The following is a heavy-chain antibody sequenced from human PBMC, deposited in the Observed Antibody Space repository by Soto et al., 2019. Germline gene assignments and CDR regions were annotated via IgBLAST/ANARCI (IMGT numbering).Heavy chain of an antibody. V-gene: IGHV4-61*08. CDR1: GESVSIGDFY. Sequence: SETLSLTCAVSGESVSIGDFYWTCIRQPPGKPLEWIGYVYSTGTTNYSPSLKSRVDMSVDTSENQFSLKLRSVTAADAAVYFCARVSKLVAPKDGRRAYFFAMDVWGHGTTVTVSS. D-gene: IGHD6-6*01. CDR3: ARVSKLVAPKDGRRAYFFAMDV. CDR2: VYSTGTT. J-gene: IGHJ6*02.